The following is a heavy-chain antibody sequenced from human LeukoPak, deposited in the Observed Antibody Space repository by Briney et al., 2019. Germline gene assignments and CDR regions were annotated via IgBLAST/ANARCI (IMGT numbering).Heavy chain of an antibody. CDR3: ARGEPYDYVWGSSNIGLYYFDY. CDR2: ISSSGSTI. CDR1: GFTFSSYE. J-gene: IGHJ4*02. D-gene: IGHD3-16*01. V-gene: IGHV3-48*03. Sequence: GGSPRLSCAASGFTFSSYEMNWVRQAPGKGLEWVSYISSSGSTIYYADSVKGRFTISRDNAKNSLYLQMSSLRAEDTAVYYCARGEPYDYVWGSSNIGLYYFDYWGQGTLGTVSS.